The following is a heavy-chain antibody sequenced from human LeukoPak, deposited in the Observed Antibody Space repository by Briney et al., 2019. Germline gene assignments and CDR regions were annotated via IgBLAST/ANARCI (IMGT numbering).Heavy chain of an antibody. CDR1: GFTFDDYA. V-gene: IGHV3-9*01. D-gene: IGHD3-22*01. J-gene: IGHJ3*02. CDR3: AKDRTTYYYDSSGLDSFDI. CDR2: ISWNSGSI. Sequence: PGGSLSLSCAASGFTFDDYAMHWVRQAPGKGLEWVSGISWNSGSIGYADSVKGRFTISRDNAKNSLYLQMNSLRAEDTALYYCAKDRTTYYYDSSGLDSFDIWGQGTMVTVSS.